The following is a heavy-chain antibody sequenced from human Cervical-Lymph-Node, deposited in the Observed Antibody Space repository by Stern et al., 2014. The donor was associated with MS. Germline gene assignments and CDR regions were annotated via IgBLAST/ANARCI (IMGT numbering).Heavy chain of an antibody. CDR2: IYYTGNT. J-gene: IGHJ4*02. CDR3: ARRVAAAGSFDY. Sequence: VQLLESGPGLVKPSQTLSLTCTVSGASISSTGFYWSWIRQHPGKGLAWIGYIYYTGNTYHNPSLKSRVTISLDTSKSLFSLKLNSVTAADTAVYYCARRVAAAGSFDYWGQGTLVTVSS. D-gene: IGHD6-13*01. V-gene: IGHV4-31*03. CDR1: GASISSTGFY.